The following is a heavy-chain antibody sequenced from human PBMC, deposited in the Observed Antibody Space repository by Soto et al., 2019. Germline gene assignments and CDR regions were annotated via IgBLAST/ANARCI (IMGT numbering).Heavy chain of an antibody. CDR2: IDPSDSYT. V-gene: IGHV5-10-1*01. CDR3: ARHRGDSSGYLEY. D-gene: IGHD3-22*01. CDR1: GYSFPSYW. Sequence: XSLKISCKGSGYSFPSYWIGWVLQMPGKGLEWMGRIDPSDSYTNYSPSFQGHVTISTDKSISTAYLQWSSLKASDTAMYYCARHRGDSSGYLEYWGQGTQVTVSS. J-gene: IGHJ4*02.